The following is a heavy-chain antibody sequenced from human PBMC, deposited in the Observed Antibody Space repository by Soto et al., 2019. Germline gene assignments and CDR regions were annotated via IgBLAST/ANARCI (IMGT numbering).Heavy chain of an antibody. Sequence: PSDTLSLTFTVSGGSISSSSYYWGWIRQPPGKGLEWIGSIYYSGSTYYNPSLKSRVTISVDTSKNQFSLKLSSVTAADTAVYYCASPKIAFYNWFDPWGQGTLVTVS. CDR1: GGSISSSSYY. CDR2: IYYSGST. V-gene: IGHV4-39*01. J-gene: IGHJ5*02. CDR3: ASPKIAFYNWFDP. D-gene: IGHD3-3*02.